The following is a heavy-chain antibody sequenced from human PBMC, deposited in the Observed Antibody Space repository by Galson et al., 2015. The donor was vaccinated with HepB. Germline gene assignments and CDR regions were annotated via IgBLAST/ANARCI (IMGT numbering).Heavy chain of an antibody. D-gene: IGHD4-23*01. CDR3: ARSTTVGTPPDV. CDR1: GYTFIHYA. J-gene: IGHJ6*02. CDR2: INIGNADT. Sequence: SVKVSCKASGYTFIHYAIHWVRQAPGQRLEWMGWINIGNADTKYSQTFQGRVTFTRDTSASTAYMELNSLRSEDTTIYYCARSTTVGTPPDVWGQGTTVIVSS. V-gene: IGHV1-3*04.